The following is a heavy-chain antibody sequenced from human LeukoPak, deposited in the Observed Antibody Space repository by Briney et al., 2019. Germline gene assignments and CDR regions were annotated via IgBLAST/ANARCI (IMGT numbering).Heavy chain of an antibody. Sequence: SETLSLTCAVYGGSFSGYYWSWIRQPPGKGLEWIGEINHSGSTNYNPSLKSRVTISVDTSKNQFSLKLSSVTAADTAVYYCARVKTEITYYYGSGSYYFNWFDPWGQGTLVTVSS. V-gene: IGHV4-34*01. CDR3: ARVKTEITYYYGSGSYYFNWFDP. D-gene: IGHD3-10*01. J-gene: IGHJ5*02. CDR2: INHSGST. CDR1: GGSFSGYY.